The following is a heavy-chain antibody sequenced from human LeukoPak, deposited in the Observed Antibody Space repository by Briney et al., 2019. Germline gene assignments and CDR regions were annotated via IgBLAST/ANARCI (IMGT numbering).Heavy chain of an antibody. CDR2: IYTSGST. CDR3: ARDLGYYYYYMDV. CDR1: GGSISSGSYY. J-gene: IGHJ6*03. Sequence: SQTLSLTCTVSGGSISSGSYYWSWIRQPAGKGLEWIGRIYTSGSTNYNPSLKSRATISVDTSKNQFSLKLSSVTAADTAVYYCARDLGYYYYYMDVWGKGTTVTVSS. V-gene: IGHV4-61*02. D-gene: IGHD3-16*01.